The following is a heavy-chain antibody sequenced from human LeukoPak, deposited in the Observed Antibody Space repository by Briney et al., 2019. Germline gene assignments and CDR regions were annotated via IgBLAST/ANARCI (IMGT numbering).Heavy chain of an antibody. CDR1: GFTFSSYW. CDR2: INQDGSEK. CDR3: ATRSSYTSSWYVYLFWDY. Sequence: GGSLRLSCAASGFTFSSYWMTWVRQSPGKGLEWVANINQDGSEKNYVDSVKGRFTISRDNAKNSLCLQMNSLRAEDTAVYYCATRSSYTSSWYVYLFWDYWGQGTLVTVSS. D-gene: IGHD6-13*01. J-gene: IGHJ4*02. V-gene: IGHV3-7*01.